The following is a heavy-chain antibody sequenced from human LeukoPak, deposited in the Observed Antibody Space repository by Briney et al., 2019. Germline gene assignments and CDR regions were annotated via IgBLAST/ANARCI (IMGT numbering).Heavy chain of an antibody. CDR2: IYYSGST. CDR1: GGSISSSTYY. J-gene: IGHJ4*02. D-gene: IGHD5-24*01. CDR3: ARGDGYTIIQALILYYFDY. V-gene: IGHV4-39*01. Sequence: PSETLSLTCTVSGGSISSSTYYWGWIRQPPGKGLEWIGTIYYSGSTYYNPSLKSRVTISVDTSKNQFSLKLSSVTAADTAVYYCARGDGYTIIQALILYYFDYWGQGTLVTVS.